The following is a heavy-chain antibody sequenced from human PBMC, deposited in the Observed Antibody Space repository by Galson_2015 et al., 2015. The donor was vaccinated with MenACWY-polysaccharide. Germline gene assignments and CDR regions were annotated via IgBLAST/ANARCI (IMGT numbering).Heavy chain of an antibody. Sequence: SLRLSCAASGFTLSTYWLSWVRQAPGKGLEWLANIKEDGSDKYYADSVKGRFTISRDNAKNSLYLHMNSLRVEDAAVYYCARGLRGPAAGTDYFDYWGQGTLVTVSS. D-gene: IGHD6-13*01. J-gene: IGHJ4*02. CDR3: ARGLRGPAAGTDYFDY. V-gene: IGHV3-7*01. CDR2: IKEDGSDK. CDR1: GFTLSTYW.